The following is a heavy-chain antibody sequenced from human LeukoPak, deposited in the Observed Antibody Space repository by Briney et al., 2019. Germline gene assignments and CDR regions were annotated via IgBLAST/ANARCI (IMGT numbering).Heavy chain of an antibody. D-gene: IGHD3-22*01. CDR2: IDPSGGST. CDR3: ARAADYDSSGWYFDL. CDR1: GYTFTSYY. Sequence: GSSVKVSCKASGYTFTSYYMHWVRQAPGQGLEWMGIIDPSGGSTSYAQKFQGRVTMTRDTSTSTVYMELSSLRSEDTAVYYCARAADYDSSGWYFDLWGRGTLVTVSS. V-gene: IGHV1-46*01. J-gene: IGHJ2*01.